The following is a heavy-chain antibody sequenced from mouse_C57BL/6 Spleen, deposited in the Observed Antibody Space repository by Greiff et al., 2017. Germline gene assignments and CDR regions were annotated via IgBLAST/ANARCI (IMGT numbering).Heavy chain of an antibody. CDR1: GFSFNTYA. CDR2: IRSKSNNYAT. Sequence: EVKLLESGGGLVQPKGSLKLSCAASGFSFNTYAMNWVRQAPGKGLEWVARIRSKSNNYATYYADSVKDRFTISRDDSESMLYLQMNNLTTEDTAMYYGVRQGNLGRDWYFDVWGTGTTVTVSS. CDR3: VRQGNLGRDWYFDV. V-gene: IGHV10-1*01. J-gene: IGHJ1*03.